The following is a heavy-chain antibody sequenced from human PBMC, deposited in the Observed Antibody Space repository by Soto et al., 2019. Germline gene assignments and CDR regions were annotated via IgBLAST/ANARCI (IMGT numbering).Heavy chain of an antibody. CDR1: GYTFTSYG. CDR3: ARVQAYFWSGYYLPLNWFDP. V-gene: IGHV1-18*01. D-gene: IGHD3-3*01. J-gene: IGHJ5*02. Sequence: ASVKVSCKASGYTFTSYGISWVRQAPGQGLEWMGWISAYNGNTNYARKLQGRVTMTTDTSTSTAYMELRSLRSDDTAVYYCARVQAYFWSGYYLPLNWFDPWGQGTLVTVSS. CDR2: ISAYNGNT.